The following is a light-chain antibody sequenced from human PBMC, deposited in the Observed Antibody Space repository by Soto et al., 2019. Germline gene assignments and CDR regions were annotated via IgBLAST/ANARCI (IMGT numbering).Light chain of an antibody. CDR3: QQYNSYS. J-gene: IGKJ1*01. V-gene: IGKV1-5*01. CDR1: QSISNW. CDR2: DAS. Sequence: DIQMTQSPSTLSASVGDRVTITCRASQSISNWLAWYQQKPGKAPVLLIYDASTLESGVPSRFSGSRSGTEFTLTISSPQPNDFATYYCQQYNSYSFGQGTKVDIK.